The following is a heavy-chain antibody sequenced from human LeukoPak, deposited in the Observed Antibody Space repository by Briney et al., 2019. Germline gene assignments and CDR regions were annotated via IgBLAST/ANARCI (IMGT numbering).Heavy chain of an antibody. D-gene: IGHD3-9*01. CDR3: ARDLHYDILTGPLGMDV. Sequence: PGGSLRLSCAASGFTFSSYSMNWVRQAPGKGLEWVSSISSSSSYIYYADSVKGRFTISRDNAKNPLYLQMNSLRAEDTAVYYCARDLHYDILTGPLGMDVWGKGTTVTVSS. CDR2: ISSSSSYI. V-gene: IGHV3-21*01. J-gene: IGHJ6*04. CDR1: GFTFSSYS.